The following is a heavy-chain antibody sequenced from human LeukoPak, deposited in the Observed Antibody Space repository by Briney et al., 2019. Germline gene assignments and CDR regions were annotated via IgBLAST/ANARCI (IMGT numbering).Heavy chain of an antibody. D-gene: IGHD5-18*01. Sequence: WIGYIYYSGSTNYNPSLKSRVTISVDTSKNQFSLKLSSVTAADTAVYYCARGGGYSYGNDYWGQGTLVTVSS. CDR2: IYYSGST. V-gene: IGHV4-59*09. CDR3: ARGGGYSYGNDY. J-gene: IGHJ4*02.